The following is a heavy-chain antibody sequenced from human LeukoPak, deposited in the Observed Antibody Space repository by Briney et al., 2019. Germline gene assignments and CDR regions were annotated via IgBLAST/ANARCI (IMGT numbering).Heavy chain of an antibody. CDR3: AREQTPQRYSYGNHDAFDI. CDR1: GGSISSGDYY. D-gene: IGHD5-18*01. Sequence: MTSQTLSLTCTVSGGSISSGDYYWSWIRQPPGKGLEWIGYIYYSGSTNYNPSLKSRVTISVDTSKNQFSLKLSSVTAADTAVYYCAREQTPQRYSYGNHDAFDIWGQGTMVTVSS. V-gene: IGHV4-61*08. J-gene: IGHJ3*02. CDR2: IYYSGST.